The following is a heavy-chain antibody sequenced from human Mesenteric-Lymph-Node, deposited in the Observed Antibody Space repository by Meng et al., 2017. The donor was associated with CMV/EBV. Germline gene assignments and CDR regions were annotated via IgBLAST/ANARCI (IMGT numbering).Heavy chain of an antibody. J-gene: IGHJ4*02. CDR2: INHSGST. CDR1: FSGYY. Sequence: FSGYYWGWIRQPPGKGLEWIGEINHSGSTNYNPSLKSRVTISVDTSKNQFSLKLSSVTAADTAVYYCARRVVYCSSTSCEANWVFDYWGQGTLVTVSS. CDR3: ARRVVYCSSTSCEANWVFDY. V-gene: IGHV4-34*01. D-gene: IGHD2-2*01.